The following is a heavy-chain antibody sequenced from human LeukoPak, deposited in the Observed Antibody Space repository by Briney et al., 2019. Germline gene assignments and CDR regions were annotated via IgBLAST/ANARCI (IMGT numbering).Heavy chain of an antibody. J-gene: IGHJ4*02. Sequence: SGGSLRLSCVASGFPFSSFAMTWVRQAPGKGLEWVSAISGSGGSTYYADSVKGRFTISRDNSKNTLYLQMNSLRAEDTAVYYCAKERDSRGYFDYWGQGTLVTVSS. V-gene: IGHV3-23*01. D-gene: IGHD3-22*01. CDR1: GFPFSSFA. CDR3: AKERDSRGYFDY. CDR2: ISGSGGST.